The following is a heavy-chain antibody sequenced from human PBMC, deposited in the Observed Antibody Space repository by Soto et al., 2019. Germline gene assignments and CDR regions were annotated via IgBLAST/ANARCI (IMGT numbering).Heavy chain of an antibody. J-gene: IGHJ4*02. CDR3: ASYRDSSGLRRYDY. CDR2: IKSKAHGGTT. CDR1: DFILSDAW. D-gene: IGHD3-22*01. V-gene: IGHV3-15*07. Sequence: DVQLEESGGGLIKPGESLTLSCAASDFILSDAWMKWVRQAPGKGLEWVCRIKSKAHGGTTDYAAPLNGRFTILTDDSKNTLYLQMNSLQTEDTAMYYCASYRDSSGLRRYDYWGQGALVTVSS.